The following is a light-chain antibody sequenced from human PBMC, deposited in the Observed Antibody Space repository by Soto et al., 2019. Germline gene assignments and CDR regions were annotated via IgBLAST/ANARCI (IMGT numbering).Light chain of an antibody. CDR1: QSVSSSY. Sequence: EIVLTQSPGTLSLSPGERATLSCRASQSVSSSYLAWYQQKPGQAPRLLIYDASSRATGIPDRFSGSGSGTDFTLTISRLEPEDFAVYYCQQYSSSYTFGQGTKLEIK. CDR2: DAS. J-gene: IGKJ2*01. V-gene: IGKV3-20*01. CDR3: QQYSSSYT.